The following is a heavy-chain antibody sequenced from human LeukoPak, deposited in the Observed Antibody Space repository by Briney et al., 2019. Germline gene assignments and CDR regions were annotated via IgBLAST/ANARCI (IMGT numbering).Heavy chain of an antibody. CDR3: ARESLRQQWLVRREEYYMDV. D-gene: IGHD6-19*01. Sequence: SETLSLTCTVSGGSISSYYWSWIRQPAGKGLEWIGRIYTSGSTNYNPSLKSRVTISVDTSKNQFSLKLRSVTAADTAVYYCARESLRQQWLVRREEYYMDVWGKGTTVTISS. J-gene: IGHJ6*03. V-gene: IGHV4-4*07. CDR2: IYTSGST. CDR1: GGSISSYY.